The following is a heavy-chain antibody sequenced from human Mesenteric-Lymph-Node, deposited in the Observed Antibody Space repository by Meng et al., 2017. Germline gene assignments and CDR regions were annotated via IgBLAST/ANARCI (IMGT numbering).Heavy chain of an antibody. Sequence: GESLKISCAASGFTFSSYGMHWVRQAPGKGLEWVAVIWYDGSNKYYADSVKGRFTISRDNSKNTLYLQMNSLRAEDTAVYYCARGHSSGWYGGAFDIWGQGTMVTVSS. V-gene: IGHV3-33*01. CDR2: IWYDGSNK. D-gene: IGHD6-19*01. J-gene: IGHJ3*02. CDR1: GFTFSSYG. CDR3: ARGHSSGWYGGAFDI.